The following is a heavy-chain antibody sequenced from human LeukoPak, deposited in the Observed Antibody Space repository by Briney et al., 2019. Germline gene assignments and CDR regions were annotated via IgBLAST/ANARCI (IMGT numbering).Heavy chain of an antibody. CDR1: GYRLTELA. J-gene: IGHJ4*02. V-gene: IGHV1-24*01. CDR3: AAFYYDSSRFSYYFDY. CDR2: VDPEVGET. Sequence: ASVKVSCKASGYRLTELAMHCVRQAPGKGVECMGGVDPEVGETLYAQKFQGRVTMTEDTSTDTAYMELSSLKSEDTAVYFCAAFYYDSSRFSYYFDYWGQGTLVTVSS. D-gene: IGHD3-22*01.